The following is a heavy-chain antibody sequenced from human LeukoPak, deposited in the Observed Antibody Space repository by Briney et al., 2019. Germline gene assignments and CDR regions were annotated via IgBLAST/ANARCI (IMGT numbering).Heavy chain of an antibody. V-gene: IGHV3-53*01. CDR3: ARGDWQS. Sequence: PGGALRRSCATPGFTGRWKKINPGRPGPREGLEWVSVIYSDGSTYYADSVKGRFTISRDNSKNTLYLQMSSLRADDTAVYYCARGDWQSWGQGTLVTVSS. D-gene: IGHD2-21*01. CDR1: GFTGRWKK. CDR2: IYSDGST. J-gene: IGHJ5*02.